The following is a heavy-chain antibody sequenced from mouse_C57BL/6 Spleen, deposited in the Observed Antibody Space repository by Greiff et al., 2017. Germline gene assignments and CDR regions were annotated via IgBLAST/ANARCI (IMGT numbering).Heavy chain of an antibody. Sequence: EVQLQQSVAELVRPGASVKLSCTASGFNFKNTYMHWVKQRPEQGLEWIGRIDPANGNTKYAPKFQGKATITADTSSNTAYLQLSSLTSEDTAIYYCAHLLLRSFMDYWGQGTSVTVSS. D-gene: IGHD1-1*01. CDR3: AHLLLRSFMDY. CDR2: IDPANGNT. V-gene: IGHV14-3*01. J-gene: IGHJ4*01. CDR1: GFNFKNTY.